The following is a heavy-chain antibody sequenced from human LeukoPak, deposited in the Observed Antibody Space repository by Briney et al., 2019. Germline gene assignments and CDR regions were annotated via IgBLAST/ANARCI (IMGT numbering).Heavy chain of an antibody. V-gene: IGHV1-24*01. CDR2: FDPEDGET. CDR3: ATDSKERYYFDY. Sequence: ASVKVSCKVSGYTLTELSMHWVRQAPGKGLEWMGGFDPEDGETIYAQKFQGRVTMTEDTPTDTAYMELSSLRSEDTAVYYCATDSKERYYFDYWGQGTLVTVSS. CDR1: GYTLTELS. J-gene: IGHJ4*02. D-gene: IGHD1-26*01.